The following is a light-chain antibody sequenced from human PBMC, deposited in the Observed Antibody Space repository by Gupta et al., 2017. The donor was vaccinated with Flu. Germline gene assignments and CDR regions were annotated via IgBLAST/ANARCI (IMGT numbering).Light chain of an antibody. J-gene: IGKJ4*01. V-gene: IGKV3-20*01. CDR2: GAS. CDR3: QQDGSSPLT. CDR1: QSDSRRY. Sequence: GTLSWSPGERANLSCRASQSDSRRYVAWYQQKPGQAPRVLIYGASSRATGIPDRVRGSGSGTDFTLTISRLEPEDIAVYYCQQDGSSPLTFGGGTKVEIK.